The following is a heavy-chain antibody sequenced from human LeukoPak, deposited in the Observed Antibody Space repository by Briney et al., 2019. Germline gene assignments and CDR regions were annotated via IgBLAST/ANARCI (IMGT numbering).Heavy chain of an antibody. D-gene: IGHD6-13*01. CDR3: ARERSSWTYYYYGMDV. V-gene: IGHV3-23*01. CDR2: ISGSGGST. Sequence: GGSLRLSCAASGFTFSSYAMSWVRQAPGKGLEWVSAISGSGGSTYYADSVKGRFTISRDNAKNSLYLQMNSLRAEDTAVYYCARERSSWTYYYYGMDVWGQGTTVTVSS. CDR1: GFTFSSYA. J-gene: IGHJ6*02.